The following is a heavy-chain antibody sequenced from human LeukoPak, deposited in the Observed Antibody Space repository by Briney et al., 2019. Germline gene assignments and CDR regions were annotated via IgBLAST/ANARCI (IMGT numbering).Heavy chain of an antibody. V-gene: IGHV3-23*01. J-gene: IGHJ4*02. Sequence: GGSLRLSCAASGFTFTSYAMTWVRQAPGKGLEWVSSISSDTSTYYADSVQGRFTISRDNSKNTLYLQINSLRTEDTAIYYCAKYYYGSGDSKSFDYWGQGTLVTVSS. CDR3: AKYYYGSGDSKSFDY. CDR1: GFTFTSYA. CDR2: ISSDTST. D-gene: IGHD3-10*01.